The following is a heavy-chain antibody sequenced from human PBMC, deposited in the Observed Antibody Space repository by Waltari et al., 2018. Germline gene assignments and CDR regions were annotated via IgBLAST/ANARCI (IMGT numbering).Heavy chain of an antibody. D-gene: IGHD6-13*01. Sequence: QLQLQESGPGLVKPSETLSLTCPVSGVSISSSSYHWGWIRQPPGKGLEWIGSIYYSGSTYYNPSLKSRVTISVDTSKNQFSVKLSSVTAADTAVYYCARDMIAAAGHANFDYWGQGTLVTVSS. CDR3: ARDMIAAAGHANFDY. V-gene: IGHV4-39*07. CDR2: IYYSGST. CDR1: GVSISSSSYH. J-gene: IGHJ4*02.